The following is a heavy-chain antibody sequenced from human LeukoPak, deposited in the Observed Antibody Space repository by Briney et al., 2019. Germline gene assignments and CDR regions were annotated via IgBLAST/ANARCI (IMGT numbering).Heavy chain of an antibody. V-gene: IGHV3-74*01. J-gene: IGHJ4*02. D-gene: IGHD3-3*01. CDR1: GFTFSSYW. CDR3: ARDLADFWSGYYDSFDY. CDR2: INSDGSST. Sequence: GGSLRLSCAASGFTFSSYWMHWVRQAPGKGLVWVSRINSDGSSTSYADSVKGRFTISRDNAKNTPYLQMNSLRAEDTAVYYCARDLADFWSGYYDSFDYWGQGTLVTVSS.